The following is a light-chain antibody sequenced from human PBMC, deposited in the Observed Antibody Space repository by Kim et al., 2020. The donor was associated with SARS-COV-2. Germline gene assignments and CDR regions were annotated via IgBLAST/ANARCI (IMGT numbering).Light chain of an antibody. CDR1: QSVTSRY. CDR3: QQYGSSPT. J-gene: IGKJ1*01. Sequence: ETVLTQSPGTLSLSPGERATLSCRASQSVTSRYLAWYQQKPGQAPSLLIYDASSRATGIPDRFSCGGSGTDFTLTINRLEPEDFAVYYCQQYGSSPTFGQGTKVDIK. V-gene: IGKV3-20*01. CDR2: DAS.